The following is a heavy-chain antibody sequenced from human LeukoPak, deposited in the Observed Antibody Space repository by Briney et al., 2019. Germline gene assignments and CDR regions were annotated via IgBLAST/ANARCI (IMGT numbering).Heavy chain of an antibody. J-gene: IGHJ4*02. CDR3: ARVFSDYYDSSGYDGFDY. Sequence: ASVKVSCKVSGYTLTELSMHWVRQAPGKGLEWMGGFDPEDGETIYAQKFQGRVTMTRDTSTSTVYMELSSLRSEDTAVYYCARVFSDYYDSSGYDGFDYWGQGTLVTVSS. V-gene: IGHV1-24*01. D-gene: IGHD3-22*01. CDR2: FDPEDGET. CDR1: GYTLTELS.